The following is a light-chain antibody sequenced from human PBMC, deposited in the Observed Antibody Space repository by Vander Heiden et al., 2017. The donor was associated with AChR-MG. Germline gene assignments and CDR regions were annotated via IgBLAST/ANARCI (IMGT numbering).Light chain of an antibody. J-gene: IGLJ3*02. Sequence: SYELTQPPSVSVSPGQTARITCSGDALPKKYACWYQQKPGQAPVLVIYKDTERPSGIPERFSGSSSGTTVTLTISGVQAEDEADYYCQSSDSSGSFEVFGGGTELTVL. CDR3: QSSDSSGSFEV. CDR1: ALPKKY. V-gene: IGLV3-25*03. CDR2: KDT.